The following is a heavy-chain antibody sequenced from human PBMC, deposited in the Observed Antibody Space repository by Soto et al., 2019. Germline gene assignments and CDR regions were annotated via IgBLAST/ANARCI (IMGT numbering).Heavy chain of an antibody. CDR2: IHYSGNN. J-gene: IGHJ4*02. CDR1: GVSISSYY. Sequence: KPSETLSLTCTVPGVSISSYYCSWIRQSPGKGLEWIVYIHYSGNNNYNPSHKSRVTISVDTSRNQFSQKLSSVTAADTAMYYWTRSIDSSGYYVSNCWGQGTLVTVSS. CDR3: TRSIDSSGYYVSNC. D-gene: IGHD3-22*01. V-gene: IGHV4-59*01.